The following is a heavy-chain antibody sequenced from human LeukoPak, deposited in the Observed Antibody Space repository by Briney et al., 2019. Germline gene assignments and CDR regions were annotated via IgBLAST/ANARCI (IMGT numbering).Heavy chain of an antibody. CDR1: GFTYA. CDR2: ISSSGTST. D-gene: IGHD3-3*01. V-gene: IGHV3-23*05. CDR3: ATFADRGYLEWATLDC. J-gene: IGHJ4*02. Sequence: GGSLRLSCVASGFTYAGKWVRQAPGKGLEWVSSISSSGTSTYYADSVKGRFTMSRDNSKHTVSLQMNSLGADDTALYYCATFADRGYLEWATLDCWGQGTLVTVSS.